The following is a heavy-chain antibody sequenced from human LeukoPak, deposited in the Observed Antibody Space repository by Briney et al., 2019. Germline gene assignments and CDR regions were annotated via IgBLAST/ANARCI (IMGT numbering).Heavy chain of an antibody. CDR1: GGSISSYY. J-gene: IGHJ6*02. Sequence: SETLSLTCTVSGGSISSYYWSWIRQPPGKGLEWIGYIYYSGSTNYNPSLKSRVTISVDTSKNQFSLKLSSVTAADTAVCYCATLGAYNWNYDGMDVWGQGTTVTVSS. CDR2: IYYSGST. CDR3: ATLGAYNWNYDGMDV. V-gene: IGHV4-59*01. D-gene: IGHD1-20*01.